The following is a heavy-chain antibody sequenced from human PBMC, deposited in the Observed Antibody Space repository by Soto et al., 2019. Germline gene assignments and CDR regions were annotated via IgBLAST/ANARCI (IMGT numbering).Heavy chain of an antibody. Sequence: EVQLVESGGGLVQPGGSLRLSRAASGFTFNNFWMYWVRQTPEKGLVWVSGLNSDGTTTIYADSVKGRFTISRDNDKNTLYQQRNTLTVEDTTIYYCVRDIRWGQGTLVTVSS. CDR1: GFTFNNFW. V-gene: IGHV3-74*01. CDR2: LNSDGTTT. CDR3: VRDIR. J-gene: IGHJ4*02.